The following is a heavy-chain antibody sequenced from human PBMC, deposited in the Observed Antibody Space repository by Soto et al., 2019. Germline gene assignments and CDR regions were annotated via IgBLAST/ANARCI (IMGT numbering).Heavy chain of an antibody. D-gene: IGHD3-22*01. CDR1: GGSISSSSYY. CDR3: ASENYYDSSGYFGH. J-gene: IGHJ4*02. Sequence: SETLSLTCTVSGGSISSSSYYWGWIRQPPGKGLEWIGSIYYSGSTYYNPSLKSRVTISVDTSKNQFSLKLSSVTAADTAVYYCASENYYDSSGYFGHWGQGTLVTVSS. V-gene: IGHV4-39*01. CDR2: IYYSGST.